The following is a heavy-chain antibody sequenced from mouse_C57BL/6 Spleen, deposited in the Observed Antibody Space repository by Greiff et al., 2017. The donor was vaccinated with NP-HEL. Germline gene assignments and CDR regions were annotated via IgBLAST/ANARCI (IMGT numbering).Heavy chain of an antibody. Sequence: SGSELRSPGSSVKLSCKDFDSEVFPIAYMSWVRQKPGHGFEWIGGILPSIGRTIYGEKFEDKATLDADTLSNTAYLELNSLTSEDSAIYYCARRHYYGSSDWYFDVWGTGTTVTVSS. D-gene: IGHD1-1*01. V-gene: IGHV15-2*01. J-gene: IGHJ1*03. CDR2: ILPSIGRT. CDR1: DSEVFPIAY. CDR3: ARRHYYGSSDWYFDV.